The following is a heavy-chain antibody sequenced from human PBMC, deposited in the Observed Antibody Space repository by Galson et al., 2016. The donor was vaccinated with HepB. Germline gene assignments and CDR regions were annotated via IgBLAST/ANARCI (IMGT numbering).Heavy chain of an antibody. CDR1: GFTFFSHS. D-gene: IGHD2/OR15-2a*01. CDR3: ARETFSGNWLDP. J-gene: IGHJ5*02. Sequence: SLRLSCAASGFTFFSHSMNWVRQAPGKGLEWVSPTTSTSSYIYYADSVKGRFTISRDNAKNSLYLQMNSLRAEDTAVYYCARETFSGNWLDPWGQGTLVTVSS. CDR2: TTSTSSYI. V-gene: IGHV3-21*01.